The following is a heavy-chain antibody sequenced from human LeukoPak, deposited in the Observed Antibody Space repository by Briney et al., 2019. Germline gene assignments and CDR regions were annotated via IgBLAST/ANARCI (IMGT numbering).Heavy chain of an antibody. Sequence: GGSLRLSCAASGFTFSSYGMHWVRQAPGKGLEWVAVISYDGSNKYCADSVKGRFTISRDNSKNTLYLQMNSLRAEDTAVYYCAKDLKAAADYFDYWGQGTLVTVSS. D-gene: IGHD6-13*01. CDR2: ISYDGSNK. V-gene: IGHV3-30*18. CDR1: GFTFSSYG. CDR3: AKDLKAAADYFDY. J-gene: IGHJ4*02.